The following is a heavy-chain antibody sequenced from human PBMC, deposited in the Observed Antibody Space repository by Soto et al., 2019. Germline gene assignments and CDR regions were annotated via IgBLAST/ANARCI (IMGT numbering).Heavy chain of an antibody. D-gene: IGHD1-20*01. V-gene: IGHV3-30-3*01. CDR3: AREAGYQWNHNYGFDP. CDR1: GFSFSYYA. J-gene: IGHJ5*02. CDR2: VSHDSSNK. Sequence: AGGSLRLSCAASGFSFSYYAMHWVRQAPGKGLEWVSVVSHDSSNKYYADSVKGRFTISRDNSKKTLYLQMSSLTPEDTAVYYCAREAGYQWNHNYGFDPWGQGTLVTVSS.